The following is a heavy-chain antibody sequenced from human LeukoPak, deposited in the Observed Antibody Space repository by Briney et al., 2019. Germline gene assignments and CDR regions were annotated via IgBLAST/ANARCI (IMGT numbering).Heavy chain of an antibody. D-gene: IGHD2-21*02. CDR1: GFTFSDHY. Sequence: GGSLRLSCAASGFTFSDHYMDWVRQVPGKGLEWVGRCRKKVNSYTTEYAASVKGRFTVSRDDARNSLYLQMNSLKIEDTAVYYCARGLPCGGDCHVAFDIWGQGTVVTVSS. CDR2: CRKKVNSYTT. CDR3: ARGLPCGGDCHVAFDI. J-gene: IGHJ3*02. V-gene: IGHV3-72*01.